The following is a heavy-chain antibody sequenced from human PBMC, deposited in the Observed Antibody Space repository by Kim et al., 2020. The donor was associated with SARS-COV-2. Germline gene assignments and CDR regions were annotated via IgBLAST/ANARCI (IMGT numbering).Heavy chain of an antibody. J-gene: IGHJ4*02. CDR3: ARDANNSDY. CDR2: IYYSGAT. V-gene: IGHV4-59*02. Sequence: SETLSLTCTVSGGSVNNFYWSWIRQPPGKGLEWIGYIYYSGATRYNPSLKSRVTISVDASKNQFSLKLSSVTSADKAVYYCARDANNSDYWGQGTLVTV. CDR1: GGSVNNFY. D-gene: IGHD2-15*01.